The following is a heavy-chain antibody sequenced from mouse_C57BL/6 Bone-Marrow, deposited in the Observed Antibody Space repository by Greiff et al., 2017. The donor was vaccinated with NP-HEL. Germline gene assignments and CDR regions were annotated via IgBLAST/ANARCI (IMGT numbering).Heavy chain of an antibody. Sequence: QVQLQQPGTELVKPGASVKLSCKASGYTFTSYWMHWVKQRPGQGLEWIGNINPSNGGTNYNEKFTSKATLTVDTSSSTAYMQLSSLTSEDSAVYYCARAGTTVVARYWYFDVWGTGTTVTVSS. V-gene: IGHV1-53*01. CDR2: INPSNGGT. J-gene: IGHJ1*03. CDR1: GYTFTSYW. CDR3: ARAGTTVVARYWYFDV. D-gene: IGHD1-1*01.